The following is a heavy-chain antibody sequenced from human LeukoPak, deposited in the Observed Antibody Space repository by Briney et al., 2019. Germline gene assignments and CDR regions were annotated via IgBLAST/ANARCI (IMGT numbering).Heavy chain of an antibody. V-gene: IGHV1-2*02. CDR1: GYTFAGYY. J-gene: IGHJ6*04. CDR3: ARDGLERHWGYYYYYFMDV. Sequence: GASVKVSCKASGYTFAGYYVHWVRQAPGQGLEWMGWINPNSGGTNYAQKFQGRVTMTRDTPISTAYMELSRLRSDDTAVYYCARDGLERHWGYYYYYFMDVWGKGTTVTISS. CDR2: INPNSGGT. D-gene: IGHD1-1*01.